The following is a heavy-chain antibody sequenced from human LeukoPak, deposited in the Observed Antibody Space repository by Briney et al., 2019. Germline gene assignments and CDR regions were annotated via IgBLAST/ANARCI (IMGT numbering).Heavy chain of an antibody. D-gene: IGHD3-10*01. CDR3: AKGSGYYYYMDV. CDR1: GFTFSSAW. V-gene: IGHV3-23*01. J-gene: IGHJ6*03. CDR2: ISGSGGST. Sequence: GGSLRLSCGASGFTFSSAWMNWVRQAPGKGLEWVSAISGSGGSTYYADSVKGRFTISRDNSKNTLYLQMNSLRAEDTAVYYCAKGSGYYYYMDVWGKGTTVTVSS.